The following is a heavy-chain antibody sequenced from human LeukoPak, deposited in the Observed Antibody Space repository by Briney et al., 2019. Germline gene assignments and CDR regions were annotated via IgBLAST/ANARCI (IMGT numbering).Heavy chain of an antibody. Sequence: ASVKVSCKASGYTFTSYGISWVRQAPGQGLEWMGWISAYNGNTNYAQKLQGRVTMTTDTSTSTAYMELRSLRSDDTAVYYCARCRLGSGYVHYYYYMDVWGKGTTVTISS. CDR2: ISAYNGNT. V-gene: IGHV1-18*01. D-gene: IGHD5-12*01. CDR1: GYTFTSYG. CDR3: ARCRLGSGYVHYYYYMDV. J-gene: IGHJ6*03.